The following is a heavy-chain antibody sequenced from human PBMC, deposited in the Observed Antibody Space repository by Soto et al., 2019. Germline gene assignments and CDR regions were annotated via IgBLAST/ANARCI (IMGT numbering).Heavy chain of an antibody. Sequence: QVQLVQSGAEVKKPGASVKVSCKASGYTFTGYYMHWVRQAPGQGLEWMGWINPNSGGTNYAQKFQGWVTMTXXTXCXXAYMELSRVRSDDTAGYYCARGLIAAGDYYYGMDVWGQGTTVTVSS. J-gene: IGHJ6*02. CDR2: INPNSGGT. CDR3: ARGLIAAGDYYYGMDV. CDR1: GYTFTGYY. V-gene: IGHV1-2*04. D-gene: IGHD6-13*01.